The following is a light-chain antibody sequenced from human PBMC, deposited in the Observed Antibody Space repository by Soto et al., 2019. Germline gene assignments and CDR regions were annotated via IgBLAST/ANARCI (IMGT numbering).Light chain of an antibody. CDR2: AAS. V-gene: IGKV1-12*02. J-gene: IGKJ2*01. CDR3: PQANSFPYT. CDR1: QGISSW. Sequence: DIQMTQSPSSVSASVGDRVTITCRASQGISSWLAWYQQKPGKAPKLLIYAASSLQSGVPSRFRGSESRTYLTLTIRRLQPEDFATYHCPQANSFPYTFGQGTKLEIK.